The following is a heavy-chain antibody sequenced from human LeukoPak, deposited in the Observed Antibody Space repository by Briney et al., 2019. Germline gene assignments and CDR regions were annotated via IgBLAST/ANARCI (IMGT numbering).Heavy chain of an antibody. CDR3: ARDSYDSSGSYFFLKLLDY. V-gene: IGHV1-18*01. D-gene: IGHD3-22*01. CDR2: ITPFNGNT. J-gene: IGHJ4*02. Sequence: ASVNVSCKVSGYTFTSYGINWVRQAPGQGLEWVGWITPFNGNTDYAQKFQGRVTMTTDTSTNTAYMELRSLRSDDTAVYYCARDSYDSSGSYFFLKLLDYWGQGTLVAVSS. CDR1: GYTFTSYG.